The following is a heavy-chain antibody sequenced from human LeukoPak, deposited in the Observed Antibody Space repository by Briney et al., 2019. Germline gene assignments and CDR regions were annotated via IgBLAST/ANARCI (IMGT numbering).Heavy chain of an antibody. CDR3: AREPVWGAIDDAFDI. D-gene: IGHD3-16*01. Sequence: SETLSLTCAVYGGSFSGYYWSWIRQPPGKGLEWIGEINHSGSTNYNPSLKSRVTISVDTSKNQFSLKLSSVTAEDTAVYYCAREPVWGAIDDAFDIWGQGTMVTVSS. J-gene: IGHJ3*02. V-gene: IGHV4-34*01. CDR2: INHSGST. CDR1: GGSFSGYY.